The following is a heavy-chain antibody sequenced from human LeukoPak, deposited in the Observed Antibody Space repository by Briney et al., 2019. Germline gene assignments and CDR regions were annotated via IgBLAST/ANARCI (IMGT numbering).Heavy chain of an antibody. CDR1: AYTSPNYG. V-gene: IGHV1-18*01. CDR2: ISTYNGNT. CDR3: ALPAKGAYFYYYMEV. J-gene: IGHJ6*03. Sequence: ALVKVSCKASAYTSPNYGITWVRQAPGRGLEWMGWISTYNGNTQYAQKFQGRVTMTTDTPTKTVYMELRSLRFNDTAVYYCALPAKGAYFYYYMEVWGKGTTVTVSS. D-gene: IGHD2-2*01.